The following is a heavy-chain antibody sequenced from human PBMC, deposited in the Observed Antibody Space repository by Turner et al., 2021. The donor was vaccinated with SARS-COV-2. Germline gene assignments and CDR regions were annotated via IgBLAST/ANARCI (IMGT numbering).Heavy chain of an antibody. V-gene: IGHV3-30*18. CDR3: AKDHVTVAAYFDY. J-gene: IGHJ4*02. CDR2: ISYHGSNK. Sequence: QVQLVESGGGLVQPGRSLRPSCVASGFTFSTYGMHWVRQAPGKGLEWVAVISYHGSNKYYADSVKGRFTISRDNSKNTLYLQMNSLRAEDTAVYYCAKDHVTVAAYFDYWGQGTLVTVSS. D-gene: IGHD6-19*01. CDR1: GFTFSTYG.